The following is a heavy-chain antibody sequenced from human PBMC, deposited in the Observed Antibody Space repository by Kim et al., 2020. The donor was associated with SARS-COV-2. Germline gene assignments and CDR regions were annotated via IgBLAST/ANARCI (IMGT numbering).Heavy chain of an antibody. D-gene: IGHD3-22*01. J-gene: IGHJ3*02. V-gene: IGHV4-34*01. CDR3: ARGSMITDAFDI. Sequence: NYNPSLKSRVTISVDTSKNQFSLKLSSVTAADTAVYYCARGSMITDAFDIWGQGTMVTVSS.